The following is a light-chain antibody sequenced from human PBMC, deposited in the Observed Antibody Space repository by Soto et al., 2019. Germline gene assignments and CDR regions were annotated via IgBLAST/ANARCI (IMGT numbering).Light chain of an antibody. CDR2: GAF. J-gene: IGKJ5*01. V-gene: IGKV3-15*01. Sequence: EIVMTQSPATLSVSPGERATLSCSASQSVSSNLAWYQQKPGQAPSLLIYGAFTRATGIPARFSGTGSGTDFTLTISSLEPEDFAVYYCQQRYRWPPITFGQGTRLEIK. CDR3: QQRYRWPPIT. CDR1: QSVSSN.